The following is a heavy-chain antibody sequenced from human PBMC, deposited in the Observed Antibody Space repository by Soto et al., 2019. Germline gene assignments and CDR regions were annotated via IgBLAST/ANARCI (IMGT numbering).Heavy chain of an antibody. Sequence: TLSLTCTVPGGSISRSTYYWGWIRQPPGKGLEWIGSIYYSGSTYYRPSLKSRVTISVDTSKNQFSLKLSSVTAADTAVYYCARQVPAAIRLGWFDPWGQGTLVPRLL. CDR2: IYYSGST. J-gene: IGHJ5*02. CDR3: ARQVPAAIRLGWFDP. V-gene: IGHV4-39*01. D-gene: IGHD2-2*02. CDR1: GGSISRSTYY.